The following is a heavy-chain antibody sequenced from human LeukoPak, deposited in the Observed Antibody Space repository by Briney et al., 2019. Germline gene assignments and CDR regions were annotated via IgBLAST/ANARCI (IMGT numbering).Heavy chain of an antibody. CDR1: GGTFSSYA. CDR3: ARGQGRSGWSYYYYGMDV. D-gene: IGHD6-19*01. V-gene: IGHV1-69*04. J-gene: IGHJ6*02. CDR2: IIPILGIA. Sequence: ASVKVSCKASGGTFSSYAISWVRQAPGQGLEWMGRIIPILGIANYAQKFQGRVTITADKSTSTAYMELSSLRSEDTAVYYCARGQGRSGWSYYYYGMDVWGQGTTVTVSS.